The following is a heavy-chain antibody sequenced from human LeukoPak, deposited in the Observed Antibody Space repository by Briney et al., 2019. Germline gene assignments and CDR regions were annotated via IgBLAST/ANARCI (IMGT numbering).Heavy chain of an antibody. D-gene: IGHD3-22*01. CDR3: ARDYYDSSGAGSL. J-gene: IGHJ4*02. CDR1: GFTVSSNY. CDR2: IYSGGST. Sequence: GGSLRLSCAASGFTVSSNYMSWVRQAPGEGLEWVSVIYSGGSTYYADSVKGRFTISRDNSKNSLYLQMNSLTAEDTAVYYCARDYYDSSGAGSLWGKGTMVTVSS. V-gene: IGHV3-66*02.